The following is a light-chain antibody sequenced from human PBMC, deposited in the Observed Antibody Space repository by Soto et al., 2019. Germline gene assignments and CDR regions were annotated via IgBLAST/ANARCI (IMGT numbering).Light chain of an antibody. V-gene: IGKV3-20*01. CDR3: QHYGNSVST. CDR1: QSVSSSY. CDR2: GTS. J-gene: IGKJ3*01. Sequence: EIVLTQSPGTLSLSPGERATLSCRASQSVSSSYLAWYQQKPGQAPRLLIYGTSSRATGIPDRFSGSGSGTDFTLTISRLEPEDCAVYYCQHYGNSVSTFGPGTKVDIK.